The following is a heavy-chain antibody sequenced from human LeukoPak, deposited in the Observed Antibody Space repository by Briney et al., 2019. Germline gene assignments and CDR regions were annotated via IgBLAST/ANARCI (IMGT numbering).Heavy chain of an antibody. CDR1: GGSFSGYY. CDR3: ARRRYSSGWFD. Sequence: KPSETLSLTCAVYGGSFSGYYWNCFRQPPGKGLEWIGEINHSGSTNYKPSLKSRVTISVDTSKNQFSLKLSSVTAADTAVYYCARRRYSSGWFDWGQGTLVTVSS. D-gene: IGHD6-19*01. V-gene: IGHV4-34*01. CDR2: INHSGST. J-gene: IGHJ4*02.